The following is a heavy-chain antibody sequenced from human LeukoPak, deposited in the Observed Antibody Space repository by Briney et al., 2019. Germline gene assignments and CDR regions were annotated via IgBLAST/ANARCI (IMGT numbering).Heavy chain of an antibody. CDR2: ISGSGGST. V-gene: IGHV3-23*01. Sequence: GGSLRLSCAASGFTFSSYAMSWVRQAPGKGLEWVSAISGSGGSTYYADSVKGRFTISRDNSKNTLYLQMNSLRAEDKAVYYCAKDDYDFWSGYSYWGQGTLVTVSS. CDR1: GFTFSSYA. J-gene: IGHJ4*02. D-gene: IGHD3-3*01. CDR3: AKDDYDFWSGYSY.